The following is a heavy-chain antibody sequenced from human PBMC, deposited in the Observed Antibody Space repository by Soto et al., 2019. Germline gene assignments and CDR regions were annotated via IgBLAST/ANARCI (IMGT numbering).Heavy chain of an antibody. V-gene: IGHV1-2*02. CDR2: INPNSGGT. D-gene: IGHD2-21*01. CDR1: GYTFTDYY. Sequence: QVQLVQSGAEVKKPGASVKVSCKASGYTFTDYYMHWVRQAPGQGLEWMGWINPNSGGTNYAQKFQGRVTMTRDTSISTAYMELNRLRSDDTAVYYCARDQSPSIAWPGMDVWGQGTTVTVSS. J-gene: IGHJ6*02. CDR3: ARDQSPSIAWPGMDV.